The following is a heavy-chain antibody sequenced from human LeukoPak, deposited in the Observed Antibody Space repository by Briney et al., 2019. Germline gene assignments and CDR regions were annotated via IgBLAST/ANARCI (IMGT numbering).Heavy chain of an antibody. CDR2: IYPGDSDT. V-gene: IGHV5-51*01. Sequence: GESLKISCKGSGYSFNTYWIGWVRQLPGKGLEWMGIIYPGDSDTKYSPSFQGQVTISADKSISTAYLQWSSLKASDTAMYYCARLVVRGVIDPWGQGTLVTVSS. CDR3: ARLVVRGVIDP. D-gene: IGHD3-10*01. CDR1: GYSFNTYW. J-gene: IGHJ5*02.